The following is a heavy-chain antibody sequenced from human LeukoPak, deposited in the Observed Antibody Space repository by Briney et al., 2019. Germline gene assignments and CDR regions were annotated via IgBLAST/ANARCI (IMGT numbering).Heavy chain of an antibody. CDR1: GFTFSGSA. V-gene: IGHV3-73*01. J-gene: IGHJ4*02. Sequence: PGGSLRLCCAASGFTFSGSAMHWVRQASGKGLEWVGLIRSTSNSYATAYAASVKGRFTISRDDSKNTAYLQMNRLKAEDTAVYYCAGGSGWYSPDYWGQGALVTVSS. CDR3: AGGSGWYSPDY. D-gene: IGHD6-19*01. CDR2: IRSTSNSYAT.